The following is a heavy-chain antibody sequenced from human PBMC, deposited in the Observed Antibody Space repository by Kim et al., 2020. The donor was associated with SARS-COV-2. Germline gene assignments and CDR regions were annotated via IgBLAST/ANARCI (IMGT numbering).Heavy chain of an antibody. CDR1: GYTFTSYD. CDR2: MNPNSGNT. Sequence: ASVKVSCKASGYTFTSYDINWVRQATGQGLEWMGWMNPNSGNTGYAQKFQSRVTMTRNTSISTAYMELSSLRSEDTAVYYCARGRRGRITIFWWPAEHDYWGQGTLVTVSS. V-gene: IGHV1-8*01. D-gene: IGHD3-9*01. CDR3: ARGRRGRITIFWWPAEHDY. J-gene: IGHJ4*02.